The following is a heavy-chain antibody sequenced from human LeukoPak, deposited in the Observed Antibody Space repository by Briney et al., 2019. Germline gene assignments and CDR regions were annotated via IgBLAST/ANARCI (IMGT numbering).Heavy chain of an antibody. V-gene: IGHV3-48*03. D-gene: IGHD2-8*02. J-gene: IGHJ4*02. Sequence: GGSLRLSCAASGFTFSSHAMSWVRQAPGKGLEWLSYISGSGSTIYYADSVKGRFTISRDNAQNLLYLEMNSLSAEDTAVYYCARDSRVLGFDYWGQGTLLTVSS. CDR1: GFTFSSHA. CDR3: ARDSRVLGFDY. CDR2: ISGSGSTI.